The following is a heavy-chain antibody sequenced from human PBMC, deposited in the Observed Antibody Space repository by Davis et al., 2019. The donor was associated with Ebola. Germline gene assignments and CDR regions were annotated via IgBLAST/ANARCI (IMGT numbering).Heavy chain of an antibody. CDR1: GYTFTSYA. J-gene: IGHJ6*02. Sequence: ASVKVSCKASGYTFTSYAMHWVRQAPGQRLEWMGWINAGNGNKKYSQKFQGRVTITRDTSASTAYMELGSLRSEDTAVYYCARGKGPRIPAFQRTSIAARPPEIYYYYGMDVWGQGTTVTVSS. D-gene: IGHD6-6*01. CDR3: ARGKGPRIPAFQRTSIAARPPEIYYYYGMDV. CDR2: INAGNGNK. V-gene: IGHV1-3*01.